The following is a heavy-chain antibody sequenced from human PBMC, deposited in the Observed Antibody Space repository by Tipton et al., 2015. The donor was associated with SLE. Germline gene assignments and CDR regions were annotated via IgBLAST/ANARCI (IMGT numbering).Heavy chain of an antibody. CDR3: GRQMAVGYDAFDI. V-gene: IGHV5-51*01. CDR1: GYSFTRYW. J-gene: IGHJ3*02. CDR2: IYPDDSDT. D-gene: IGHD1-1*01. Sequence: VQLVQSGAEVKKPGESLKISCKGSGYSFTRYWIGWVRQMPGKGLEWMGIIYPDDSDTRYSPSSQGQVTISADKSITTAYLQWSRLKASDTAMYYCGRQMAVGYDAFDIWGQGTMVTVSS.